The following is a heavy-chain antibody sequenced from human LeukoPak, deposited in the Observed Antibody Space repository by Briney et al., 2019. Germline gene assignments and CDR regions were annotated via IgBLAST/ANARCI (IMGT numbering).Heavy chain of an antibody. CDR2: ISGSGGST. CDR3: AVGYNELYFDY. Sequence: GGSLRLPCAASGFTFSSYAMSWVRQAPGKGLEWVSAISGSGGSTYYADSVKGRFTISRDNSKNTLYLQMNSLRSEDTAVYYCAVGYNELYFDYWGQGTLVTVSS. J-gene: IGHJ4*02. CDR1: GFTFSSYA. D-gene: IGHD5-24*01. V-gene: IGHV3-23*01.